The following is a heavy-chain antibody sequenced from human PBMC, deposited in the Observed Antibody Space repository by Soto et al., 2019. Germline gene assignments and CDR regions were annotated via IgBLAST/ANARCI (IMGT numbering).Heavy chain of an antibody. J-gene: IGHJ5*02. Sequence: ASAKVCCKDSCYTFTSYGIRLLRHYNGQWLECIGGIIAYNGKANYAQKFQGRVTMTADKSTSTAYMELSSLRSEDTAVYYCARVIGSGSENWFEPWGQGTLVTVSS. CDR1: CYTFTSYG. D-gene: IGHD3-3*01. V-gene: IGHV1-18*01. CDR2: IIAYNGKA. CDR3: ARVIGSGSENWFEP.